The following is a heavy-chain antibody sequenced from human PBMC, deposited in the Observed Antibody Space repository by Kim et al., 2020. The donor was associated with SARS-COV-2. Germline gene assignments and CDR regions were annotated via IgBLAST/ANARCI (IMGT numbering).Heavy chain of an antibody. CDR3: ARSPVTTGLYIDY. J-gene: IGHJ4*02. V-gene: IGHV3-23*01. CDR2: ISGSGTTI. D-gene: IGHD4-17*01. CDR1: GFSFTTYA. Sequence: GGSLRHSCEASGFSFTTYAMSWVRQAPGKGLEWVSTISGSGTTIYYVDSVEGRFTISRDSSTVYLHMNSLRIDDTAVYYCARSPVTTGLYIDYWGQGTLVTVS.